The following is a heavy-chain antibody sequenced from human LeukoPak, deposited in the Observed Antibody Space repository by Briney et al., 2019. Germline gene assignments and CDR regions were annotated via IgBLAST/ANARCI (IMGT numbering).Heavy chain of an antibody. CDR1: GFTFSSYA. V-gene: IGHV3-23*01. CDR3: ARRGRDNWFDS. Sequence: GGSLRLSCAASGFTFSSYAMSWVRQAPGKGLEWVSSISGSGASTYYADSVKGRVTISRDNSKNTLYLQINSLRAEDTALYYCARRGRDNWFDSWGQGTLVTVSS. CDR2: ISGSGAST. J-gene: IGHJ5*01.